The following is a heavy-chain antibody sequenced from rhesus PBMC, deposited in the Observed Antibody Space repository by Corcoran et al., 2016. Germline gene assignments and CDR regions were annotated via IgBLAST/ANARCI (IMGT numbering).Heavy chain of an antibody. CDR1: GGSISISY. Sequence: QLQLHESGPGRVQHSETSCVTCAVPGGSISISYCASARHAPGKALEWMGYIHVSESSTEYSPSIKGQVTMAGDATKSQLSQKLPSVHAADTAVFYCARYHNSNPKSLDVWGRGVLVTVSS. J-gene: IGHJ5-2*02. CDR3: ARYHNSNPKSLDV. CDR2: IHVSESST. V-gene: IGHV4-169*01. D-gene: IGHD4-11*01.